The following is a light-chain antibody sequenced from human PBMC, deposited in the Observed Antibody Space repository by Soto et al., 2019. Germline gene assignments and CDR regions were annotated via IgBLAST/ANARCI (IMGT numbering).Light chain of an antibody. CDR1: RIGSKS. V-gene: IGLV3-21*02. CDR3: QVWDSSRDHYV. J-gene: IGLJ1*01. CDR2: DDS. Sequence: SYELTQPHSVSLAPGQTARITCGGNRIGSKSVQWYEQKAGQAPVLVDYDDSDRPSGIPGRFSGSKSGNTATLTISDVGAGDDADYYCQVWDSSRDHYVFGPGTKVTVL.